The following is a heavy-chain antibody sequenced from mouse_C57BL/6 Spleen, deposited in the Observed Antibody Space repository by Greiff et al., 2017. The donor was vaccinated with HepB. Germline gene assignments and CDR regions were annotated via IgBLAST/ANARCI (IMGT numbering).Heavy chain of an antibody. V-gene: IGHV5-16*01. J-gene: IGHJ4*01. D-gene: IGHD2-10*01. Sequence: EVQLVESEGGLVQPGSSMKLSCTASGFTFSDYYMAWVRQVPEKGLEWVANINYDGSSTYYLDSLKSRFIISRDNAKNILYLQMSSLKSEDTATYYCARSYPGYAMDYWGQGTSVTVSS. CDR3: ARSYPGYAMDY. CDR2: INYDGSST. CDR1: GFTFSDYY.